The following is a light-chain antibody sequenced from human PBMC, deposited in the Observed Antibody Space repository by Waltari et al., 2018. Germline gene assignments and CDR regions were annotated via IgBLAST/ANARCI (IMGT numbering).Light chain of an antibody. CDR3: CSYAGSTTFYV. CDR2: EGS. CDR1: SSDVGNYNF. Sequence: QSALTQPASVSGSPGQSITISCTGTSSDVGNYNFVSWYQQHPGKAPKLMIYEGSKRPSGVSNRVSGSQSGNTASLTISGLQAEDEADYYCCSYAGSTTFYVFGTETKVTVV. J-gene: IGLJ1*01. V-gene: IGLV2-23*01.